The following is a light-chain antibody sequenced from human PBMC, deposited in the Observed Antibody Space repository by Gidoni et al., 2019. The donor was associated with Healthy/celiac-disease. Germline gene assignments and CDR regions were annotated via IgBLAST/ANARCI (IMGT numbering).Light chain of an antibody. CDR3: QQYYSTPFT. CDR2: WAS. CDR1: QSVLYSSNNKNY. Sequence: DIVITQSPASLAVSLGERATINCKSSQSVLYSSNNKNYLAWYQQKPGQPPKLLIYWASTRESGVPDRFSGSGSGTDFTLTISSLQAEDVAVYYCQQYYSTPFTFXPXTKVDIK. V-gene: IGKV4-1*01. J-gene: IGKJ3*01.